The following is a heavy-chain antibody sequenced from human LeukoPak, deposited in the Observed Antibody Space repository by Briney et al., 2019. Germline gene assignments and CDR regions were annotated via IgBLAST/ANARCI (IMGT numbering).Heavy chain of an antibody. J-gene: IGHJ4*02. Sequence: PSGTLSLTCTVSGGSISNYYWSWIRQPPGKGLEWIGYIFYSGGTNYNPSLKSRVTISVDTSKNQFSLRLNSVTAADTAVYYCARHLTIAAAGTFDYWGQGTLVTVSS. V-gene: IGHV4-59*08. CDR1: GGSISNYY. CDR3: ARHLTIAAAGTFDY. CDR2: IFYSGGT. D-gene: IGHD6-13*01.